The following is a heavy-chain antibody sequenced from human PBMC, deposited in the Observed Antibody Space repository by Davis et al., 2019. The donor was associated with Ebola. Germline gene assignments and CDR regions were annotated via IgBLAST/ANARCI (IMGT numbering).Heavy chain of an antibody. V-gene: IGHV4-61*05. Sequence: MPSETLSLTCAVSGDSISSSNFWGWIRQPPGKGLEWIGYVSNSGSTSYSPSLKSRVTISLDTSKNQFSLNLDSVTSADTAVYYCVRVGWGAHWGQGTLVTVSS. CDR1: GDSISSSNF. CDR3: VRVGWGAH. J-gene: IGHJ4*02. CDR2: VSNSGST. D-gene: IGHD3-16*01.